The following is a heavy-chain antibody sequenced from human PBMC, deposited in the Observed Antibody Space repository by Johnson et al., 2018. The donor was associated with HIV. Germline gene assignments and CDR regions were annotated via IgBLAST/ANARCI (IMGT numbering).Heavy chain of an antibody. J-gene: IGHJ3*02. D-gene: IGHD6-13*01. CDR1: GFTFDDYG. Sequence: VQLVESGGGLVQPGRSLRLSCTASGFTFDDYGMSWVRQAPGKGLEWVGRIKSKTDGGTTDYAAPVKGRFTISRDDSKNTLYLQMNSLKTEDTAVYYCTTDADSSSWNDAFDIWGQGTRVTVSS. V-gene: IGHV3-15*01. CDR2: IKSKTDGGTT. CDR3: TTDADSSSWNDAFDI.